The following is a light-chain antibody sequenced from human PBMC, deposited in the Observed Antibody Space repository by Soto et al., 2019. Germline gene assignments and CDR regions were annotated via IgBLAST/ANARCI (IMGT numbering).Light chain of an antibody. CDR1: QSISNY. Sequence: DIQMTQSPSSLSASVGDRVTITCRTSQSISNYLNWYQHKPGKAPKLLIYAASSLQSGVPSRFSGSGSGTDFTLTISSLHPEDFAAYYCQQTYNTPITFGQVTRLEIK. V-gene: IGKV1-39*01. CDR2: AAS. J-gene: IGKJ5*01. CDR3: QQTYNTPIT.